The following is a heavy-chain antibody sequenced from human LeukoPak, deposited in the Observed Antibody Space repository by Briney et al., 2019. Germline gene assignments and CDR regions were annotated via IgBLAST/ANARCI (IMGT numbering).Heavy chain of an antibody. J-gene: IGHJ4*02. CDR2: ISGSGGST. CDR3: AKDGFVYGSGSYSDY. Sequence: PGGSLRLSCAASGFTFSSYGMHWVRQAPGKGLEWVSAISGSGGSTYYADSVKGRFTISRDNSKNTLYLQMNSLRAEDTAVYYCAKDGFVYGSGSYSDYWGQGTLVTVSS. D-gene: IGHD3-10*01. V-gene: IGHV3-23*01. CDR1: GFTFSSYG.